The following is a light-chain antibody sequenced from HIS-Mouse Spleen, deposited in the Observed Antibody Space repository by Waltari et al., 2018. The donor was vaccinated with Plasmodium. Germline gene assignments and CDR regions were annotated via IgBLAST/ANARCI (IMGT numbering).Light chain of an antibody. CDR3: QQNYKTWT. J-gene: IGKJ1*01. Sequence: DIQMTQSPSSLSASVGDRVTITFRASQSISSYLNWYQQKPVKAPKLLIYASSSLQSGVPSRFSGSGSGTDFTLTISSLQPEDFATYYCQQNYKTWTFGQGTKVEIK. V-gene: IGKV1-39*01. CDR1: QSISSY. CDR2: ASS.